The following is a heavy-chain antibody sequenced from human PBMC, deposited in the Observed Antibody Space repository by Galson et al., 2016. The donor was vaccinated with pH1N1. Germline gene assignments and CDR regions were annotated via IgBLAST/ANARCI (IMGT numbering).Heavy chain of an antibody. D-gene: IGHD6-19*01. V-gene: IGHV4-59*11. J-gene: IGHJ6*02. Sequence: ETLSLTCTVSGGSITSHYWRWIRQSPGKGLEWIGYIYYTENTYYNPALQSRVTISIDSSKTLFSLTLRSVTAADPAVSYCAKYAPMAGGIYALDVWGQGTTVTVSS. CDR3: AKYAPMAGGIYALDV. CDR1: GGSITSHY. CDR2: IYYTENT.